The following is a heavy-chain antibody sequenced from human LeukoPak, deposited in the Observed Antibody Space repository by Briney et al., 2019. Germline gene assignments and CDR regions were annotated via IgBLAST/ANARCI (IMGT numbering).Heavy chain of an antibody. J-gene: IGHJ3*02. CDR1: GFTFSDYY. CDR2: ISSSGSTI. V-gene: IGHV3-11*04. CDR3: ATSTMIVVVITNDAFVI. D-gene: IGHD3-22*01. Sequence: PGGSLRLSCAASGFTFSDYYMSWIRQAPGKGLEWVSYISSSGSTIYYADSVKGRFTISRDNAKNSLYLQMNSLRAEDTAVYYCATSTMIVVVITNDAFVIWGQGTMVTVSS.